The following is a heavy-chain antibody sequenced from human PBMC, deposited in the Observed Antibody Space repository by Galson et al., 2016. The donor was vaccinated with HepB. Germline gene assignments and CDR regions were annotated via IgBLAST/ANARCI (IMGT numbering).Heavy chain of an antibody. J-gene: IGHJ4*02. Sequence: SLRLSCAASGFTFSSYGMNWVRQAPGKGLEWVAVISYDGSKKYYADSAKGRFTISRDNSKNTLYLQMNSLRAEDTAVYYCARNLYSGADYSVDYWGQGTLVTVSS. CDR1: GFTFSSYG. D-gene: IGHD4-11*01. CDR3: ARNLYSGADYSVDY. V-gene: IGHV3-30*03. CDR2: ISYDGSKK.